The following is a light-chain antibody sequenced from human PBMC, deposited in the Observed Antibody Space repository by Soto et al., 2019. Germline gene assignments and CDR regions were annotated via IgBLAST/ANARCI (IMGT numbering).Light chain of an antibody. CDR3: QQYNNWPSLT. CDR2: GAS. J-gene: IGKJ4*01. CDR1: QSVSSN. V-gene: IGKV3-15*01. Sequence: EIVLTQSPATLSLSPGERATLSCRASQSVSSNLAWYQQKPGQAPRLLIYGASTRATGIPARFSGGGSGTEFTLTISSLQSEDFAVYYCQQYNNWPSLTFGGGTKVDNK.